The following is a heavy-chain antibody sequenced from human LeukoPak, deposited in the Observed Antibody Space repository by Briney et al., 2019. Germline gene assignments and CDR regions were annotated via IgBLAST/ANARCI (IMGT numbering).Heavy chain of an antibody. CDR1: GYTLTESS. Sequence: ASVTISFTVSGYTLTESSMHWVRQAPGKGLEWMGGFDPEDGETIYAQKFQGRVTMTEDTSTDTAYMKLSSLRSEDTAVYYCATGGSGSYGVSWFDPWGQGTLVTVSS. CDR3: ATGGSGSYGVSWFDP. D-gene: IGHD3-10*01. J-gene: IGHJ5*02. CDR2: FDPEDGET. V-gene: IGHV1-24*01.